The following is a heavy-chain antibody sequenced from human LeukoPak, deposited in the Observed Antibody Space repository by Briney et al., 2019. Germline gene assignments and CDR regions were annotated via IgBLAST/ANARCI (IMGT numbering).Heavy chain of an antibody. V-gene: IGHV3-33*01. CDR3: ARDSTMVRGVIGPFDY. D-gene: IGHD3-10*01. Sequence: GRSLRLSCAASGFTFSSYGMHWVRQAPGKGLEWVAGIWYDGSNKYYADSVKGRFTISRDNSKNTLYLQMNSLRAEDTAVYYCARDSTMVRGVIGPFDYWGQGTLVTVSS. J-gene: IGHJ4*02. CDR1: GFTFSSYG. CDR2: IWYDGSNK.